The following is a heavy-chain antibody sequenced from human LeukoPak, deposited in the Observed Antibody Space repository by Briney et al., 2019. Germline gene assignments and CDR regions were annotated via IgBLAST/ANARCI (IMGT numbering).Heavy chain of an antibody. CDR2: ISAYNNNT. J-gene: IGHJ4*02. CDR3: ARESTYYDTLTGPLGHYYFDY. V-gene: IGHV1-18*01. CDR1: GYTFTNYD. D-gene: IGHD3-9*01. Sequence: ASVKVSCKASGYTFTNYDITWVRQAPGQGLEWMGWISAYNNNTNYAQKYQGRVTITADESTSTAYMELSSLRSEDTAVYYCARESTYYDTLTGPLGHYYFDYWGQGTLVTVSS.